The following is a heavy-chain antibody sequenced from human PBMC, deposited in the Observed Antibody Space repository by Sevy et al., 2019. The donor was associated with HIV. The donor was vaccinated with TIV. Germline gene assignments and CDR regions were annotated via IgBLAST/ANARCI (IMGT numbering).Heavy chain of an antibody. D-gene: IGHD3-16*01. Sequence: GGSLRLSCAASGFRFSTHAMHWVRQAPGKGLDWVALISYDGSAKYYADSVKGRFTVSRDDSKNTLYLQMKSLRAEDSAVYYCAREGGHTSVGTPGNYWGQGTQVTVSS. CDR2: ISYDGSAK. CDR3: AREGGHTSVGTPGNY. J-gene: IGHJ4*02. V-gene: IGHV3-30-3*01. CDR1: GFRFSTHA.